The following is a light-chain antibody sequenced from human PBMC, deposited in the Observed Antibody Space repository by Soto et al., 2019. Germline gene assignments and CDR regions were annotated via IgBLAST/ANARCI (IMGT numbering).Light chain of an antibody. Sequence: EIVLTQSPGTLSLSPGERATLSCRASQSVSNNYLAWYQHKPGQAPRLLIYGASSRATGIPDRFSGSGSGTDFTLTISRLEPEDFEVYYCQQYGSSPMYTFAQGTKVDIK. CDR2: GAS. CDR3: QQYGSSPMYT. CDR1: QSVSNNY. V-gene: IGKV3-20*01. J-gene: IGKJ2*01.